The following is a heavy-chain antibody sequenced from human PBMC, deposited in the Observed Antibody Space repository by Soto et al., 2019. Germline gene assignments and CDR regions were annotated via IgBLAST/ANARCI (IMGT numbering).Heavy chain of an antibody. J-gene: IGHJ4*02. CDR3: AGEEWDLWSGYERGYFDY. V-gene: IGHV4-59*01. CDR2: TYYSGST. D-gene: IGHD3-3*01. Sequence: QVQLQESGPGLVKPSETLSLTCTVSGGSISSYYWSWIRQPPGKGLEWIGYTYYSGSTNYNPSLKSRVTISVDTSKNQFSLKLSSVTAADTAVYYCAGEEWDLWSGYERGYFDYWGQGTLVTVSS. CDR1: GGSISSYY.